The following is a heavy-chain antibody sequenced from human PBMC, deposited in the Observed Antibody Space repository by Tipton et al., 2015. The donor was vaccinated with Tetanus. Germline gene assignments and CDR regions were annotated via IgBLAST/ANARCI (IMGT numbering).Heavy chain of an antibody. CDR1: GYNFTIYW. CDR3: ARRRSAILSGSYHWYFDI. J-gene: IGHJ2*01. D-gene: IGHD3-9*01. V-gene: IGHV5-51*01. Sequence: QLVQSGAEVKRPGESLKISCKPSGYNFTIYWIGWVRQMPGKGLEWMGVINPTDYPTSYNPSFEGQVTISADRSINTAYLQWSSLQTSDAAMCFCARRRSAILSGSYHWYFDIWGRGTLVTVSS. CDR2: INPTDYPT.